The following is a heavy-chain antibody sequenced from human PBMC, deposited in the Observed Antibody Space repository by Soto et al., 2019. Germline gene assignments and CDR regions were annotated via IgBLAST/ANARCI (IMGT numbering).Heavy chain of an antibody. D-gene: IGHD3-10*01. CDR2: IYSSGST. CDR1: GFTVSNNY. V-gene: IGHV3-53*01. CDR3: AKDRYYYGSGNLYAYYYGMDV. J-gene: IGHJ6*02. Sequence: GGSQRLSYAASGFTVSNNYVTWVRQAPGKGLEWVSFIYSSGSTYYADSVKGRFTISRDNFKNTLYLQMNSLRAEDTAVYYCAKDRYYYGSGNLYAYYYGMDVWGQGTMVTVSS.